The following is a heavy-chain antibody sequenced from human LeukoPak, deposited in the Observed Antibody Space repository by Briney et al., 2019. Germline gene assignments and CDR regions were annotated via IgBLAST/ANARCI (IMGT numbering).Heavy chain of an antibody. J-gene: IGHJ4*02. V-gene: IGHV3-21*01. CDR3: ARDVYSGSYHLFDY. Sequence: GGSLRLSCAASGFTFSSYSMNWVRQAPGKGLEWVSSISSSSSYIYYADSVKGRFTISRDNAKNSLYLQMNSLRAEDTAVYYCARDVYSGSYHLFDYWGQETLVTVSP. D-gene: IGHD1-26*01. CDR2: ISSSSSYI. CDR1: GFTFSSYS.